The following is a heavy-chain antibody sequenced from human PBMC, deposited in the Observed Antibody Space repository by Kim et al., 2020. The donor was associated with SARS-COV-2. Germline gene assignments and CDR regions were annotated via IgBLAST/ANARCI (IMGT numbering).Heavy chain of an antibody. CDR2: ST. J-gene: IGHJ4*02. CDR3: AKRWSAADY. V-gene: IGHV3-23*01. D-gene: IGHD6-13*01. Sequence: STYNADSVKGRFTISRDNSKNTLYLQMKSLRAEDTAVYYCAKRWSAADYWGQGTLVTVSS.